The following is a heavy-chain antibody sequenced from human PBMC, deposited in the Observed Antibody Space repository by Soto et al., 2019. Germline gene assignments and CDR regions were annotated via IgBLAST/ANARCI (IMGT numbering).Heavy chain of an antibody. V-gene: IGHV4-34*01. D-gene: IGHD6-13*01. CDR3: ARTSAIAAATKFDY. CDR1: GGSFSGYY. Sequence: QVQLQQWGAGLLKPSETLSLTCAVYGGSFSGYYWSWIRQPPGKGLEWIGEINHSGSTNYNPSLKTRVTISVDTSKNQFSLKLSSVTAADTAVYYCARTSAIAAATKFDYLGQGTLVTVSS. J-gene: IGHJ4*02. CDR2: INHSGST.